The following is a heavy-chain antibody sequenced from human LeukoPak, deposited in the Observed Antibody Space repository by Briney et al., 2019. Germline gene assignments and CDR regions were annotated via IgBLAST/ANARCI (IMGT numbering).Heavy chain of an antibody. J-gene: IGHJ5*02. D-gene: IGHD5-12*01. Sequence: ASVKVSCKASGGTFSSYAISWVRQAPGQGLEWMGGIIPIFGTANYAQKFQGRVTITADESTSTAYMELSSLRSEDTAVYYCARESGYDLTYSWFDPWGQGTLVTVSS. V-gene: IGHV1-69*13. CDR1: GGTFSSYA. CDR3: ARESGYDLTYSWFDP. CDR2: IIPIFGTA.